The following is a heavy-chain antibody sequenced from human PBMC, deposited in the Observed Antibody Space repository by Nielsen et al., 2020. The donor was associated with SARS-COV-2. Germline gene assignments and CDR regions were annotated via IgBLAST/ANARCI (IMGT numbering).Heavy chain of an antibody. D-gene: IGHD3-9*01. V-gene: IGHV3-21*01. CDR1: GFYFKNYN. Sequence: GGSLRLSCAASGFYFKNYNMNWIRQAPGKRLEWVASISPTNTYIHYADSLKGRFTISRDNAKNSLYLEVSSLRVEDTAVYYCAREGIDWYYFDYWGQGALVTVSS. J-gene: IGHJ4*02. CDR3: AREGIDWYYFDY. CDR2: ISPTNTYI.